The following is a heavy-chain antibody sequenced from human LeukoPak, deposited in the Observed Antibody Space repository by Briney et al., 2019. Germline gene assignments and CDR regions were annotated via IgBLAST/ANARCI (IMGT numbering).Heavy chain of an antibody. CDR2: ISYEGGTQ. J-gene: IGHJ5*02. CDR3: AKEGTPQVSTWYDP. CDR1: GVTLSPYG. Sequence: GGSLRLSCAASGVTLSPYGMHWVRQAPGKGLEWVAVISYEGGTQHYADSVKGRFIISRDNPRNTLYLQMNILRTEDTAVYYCAKEGTPQVSTWYDPWGQGTQVIVSS. D-gene: IGHD3-10*01. V-gene: IGHV3-30*18.